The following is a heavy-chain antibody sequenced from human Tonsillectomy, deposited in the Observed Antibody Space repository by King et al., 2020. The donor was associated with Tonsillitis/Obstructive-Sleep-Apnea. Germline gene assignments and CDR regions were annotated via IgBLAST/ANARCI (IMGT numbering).Heavy chain of an antibody. J-gene: IGHJ4*02. CDR2: INSDGSST. CDR1: GFTFSNYW. V-gene: IGHV3-74*02. Sequence: VQLVESGGGLVQPGGSLRLSCAASGFTFSNYWMHWVRQAPGKGLVWVSRINSDGSSTSYADSVKGRFTISRDNAKNTLYLQMNSLRVEDTAVYYCASRSGTGMVGATRIYGGQGTLVTVSS. CDR3: ASRSGTGMVGATRIY. D-gene: IGHD1-26*01.